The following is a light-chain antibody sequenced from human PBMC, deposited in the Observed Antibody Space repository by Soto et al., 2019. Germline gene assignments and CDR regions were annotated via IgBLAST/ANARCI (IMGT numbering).Light chain of an antibody. J-gene: IGKJ1*01. CDR1: QSVSSSY. CDR3: QQYGSSPRM. V-gene: IGKV3-20*01. Sequence: EVVLTQSPCTLSLSPGERATLSCRASQSVSSSYLAWYQQKPGQAPRLLIYGASSRATGIPDRFSGSGSGTDFTLTISRLEPEDFAVYYCQQYGSSPRMFGQGTKVDI. CDR2: GAS.